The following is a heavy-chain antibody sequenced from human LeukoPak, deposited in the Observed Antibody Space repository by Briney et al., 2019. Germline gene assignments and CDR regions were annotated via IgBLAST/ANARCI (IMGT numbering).Heavy chain of an antibody. D-gene: IGHD3-22*01. CDR3: AREYYYDSSGYWSGHFDY. Sequence: GGPLRLSCAASGSTFSSYEMNWVRQAPGKGLEWVSYISSSGSTIYYADSVKGRFTISRDNAKNSLYLQMNSLRAEDTAVYYCAREYYYDSSGYWSGHFDYWGQGTLVTVSS. CDR1: GSTFSSYE. V-gene: IGHV3-48*03. CDR2: ISSSGSTI. J-gene: IGHJ4*02.